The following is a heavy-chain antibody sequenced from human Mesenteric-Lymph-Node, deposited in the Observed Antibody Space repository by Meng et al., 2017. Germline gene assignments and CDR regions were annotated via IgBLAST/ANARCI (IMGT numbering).Heavy chain of an antibody. CDR1: GGSFSGYD. CDR2: INHSGST. J-gene: IGHJ4*02. D-gene: IGHD6-19*01. V-gene: IGHV4-34*01. CDR3: ARGKNKQWLVPEGLFAY. Sequence: QVHAHQGVAGLVKPLETRSLTCAVYGGSFSGYDWSWIRQPPGKELEWIGEINHSGSTNYNPSLKSRVTISVDTSKNQFSLKLSSVTDADTAVYYCARGKNKQWLVPEGLFAYWGQGTLVTVSS.